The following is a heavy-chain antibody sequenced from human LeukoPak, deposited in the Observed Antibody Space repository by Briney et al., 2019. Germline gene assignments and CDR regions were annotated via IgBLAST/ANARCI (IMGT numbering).Heavy chain of an antibody. J-gene: IGHJ5*02. CDR1: GGTFSSYA. CDR2: IIPIFGTA. Sequence: ASVKVSCKASGGTFSSYAISWVRQAPGQGLEWMGGIIPIFGTANYAQKFQGRVTITTDESTSTAYMELSSLRSEDTAVYYCARLYYDFWSGYYTKFDPWGQGTLVTVSS. V-gene: IGHV1-69*05. D-gene: IGHD3-3*01. CDR3: ARLYYDFWSGYYTKFDP.